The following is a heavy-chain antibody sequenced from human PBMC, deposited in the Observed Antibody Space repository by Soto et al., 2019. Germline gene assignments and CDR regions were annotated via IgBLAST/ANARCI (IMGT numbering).Heavy chain of an antibody. CDR2: INPNSGGT. Sequence: ASVKVSCKASGYTFTGYYMHWVRQAPGQGLEWMGWINPNSGGTNYAQKFQGWVTMTRDTSISTAYMELSRLRSDDTAVYYCARETGYCISTSCYMWFDPWGQGTLVTVSS. D-gene: IGHD2-2*02. V-gene: IGHV1-2*04. J-gene: IGHJ5*02. CDR3: ARETGYCISTSCYMWFDP. CDR1: GYTFTGYY.